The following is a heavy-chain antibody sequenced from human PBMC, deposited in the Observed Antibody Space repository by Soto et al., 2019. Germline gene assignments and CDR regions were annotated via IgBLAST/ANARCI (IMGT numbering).Heavy chain of an antibody. CDR2: IYPGDSDT. V-gene: IGHV5-51*01. CDR1: GYSFNRHL. D-gene: IGHD6-6*01. Sequence: GESLKLSCTGSGYSFNRHLIAWVRQMRGKGLEWMGIIYPGDSDTRYSPSFQGQVTISADKSISTAYLQWSSLKASDTAMYYCAGWYSSSFYYGMDVWGQGTTVTVSS. J-gene: IGHJ6*02. CDR3: AGWYSSSFYYGMDV.